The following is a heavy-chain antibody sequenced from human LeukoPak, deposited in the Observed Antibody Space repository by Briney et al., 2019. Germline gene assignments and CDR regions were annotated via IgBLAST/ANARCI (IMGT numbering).Heavy chain of an antibody. D-gene: IGHD6-19*01. Sequence: ASVKVSFKVSGYTLTELSMHWVRQAPGKGLEWMGGFDPEDGETIYAQKFQGRVTMTEDTSTDTAYMELSSLRSEDTAVYYCATTGLRKSPVAGSPSRDAFDIWGQGTMVTVSS. CDR1: GYTLTELS. V-gene: IGHV1-24*01. CDR2: FDPEDGET. J-gene: IGHJ3*02. CDR3: ATTGLRKSPVAGSPSRDAFDI.